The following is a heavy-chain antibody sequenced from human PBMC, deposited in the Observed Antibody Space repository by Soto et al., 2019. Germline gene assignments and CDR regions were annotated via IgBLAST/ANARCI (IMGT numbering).Heavy chain of an antibody. CDR1: GDTFSFYS. Sequence: QVQLVQSGAEVKRPGSSVKVSCKASGDTFSFYSINWVRQAPGLGLAWMGRVNPILRMSNYAQRFQGRFTMTADKCTSTAYMELSGLRSEDTAMYYCATSYGSGYRAFDYWGQGALVTVSS. V-gene: IGHV1-69*04. J-gene: IGHJ4*02. D-gene: IGHD3-10*01. CDR2: VNPILRMS. CDR3: ATSYGSGYRAFDY.